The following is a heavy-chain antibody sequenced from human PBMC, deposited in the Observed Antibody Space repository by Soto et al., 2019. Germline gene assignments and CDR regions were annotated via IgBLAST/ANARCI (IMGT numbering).Heavy chain of an antibody. Sequence: DVQLLESGGGLVQPGGSLRLSCVVSGFSFNYAIIWVRQAPGKGQEWVSGITGGGNTEYAASVKGRFTISRDSSKNTVYLQMTSLRAEDTAMYHCAKDAVYNDGLWLVSDWGQGTLVTVS. CDR3: AKDAVYNDGLWLVSD. CDR1: GFSFNYA. V-gene: IGHV3-23*01. CDR2: ITGGGNT. J-gene: IGHJ4*02. D-gene: IGHD2-21*01.